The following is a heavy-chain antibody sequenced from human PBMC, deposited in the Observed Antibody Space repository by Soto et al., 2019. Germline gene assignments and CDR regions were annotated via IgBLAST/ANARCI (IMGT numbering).Heavy chain of an antibody. D-gene: IGHD4-4*01. CDR3: ARSPYSAVRAFDI. CDR1: GDSVSSNSAA. Sequence: PSQTLSLTCAISGDSVSSNSAAWNWISQSPSRGLKWLGRTYYTSKWYNDYAVSVKIRITINPDTSKNQFSLQLNSVTPEDTAVYYCARSPYSAVRAFDIWGQGTMVTVSS. J-gene: IGHJ3*02. V-gene: IGHV6-1*01. CDR2: TYYTSKWYN.